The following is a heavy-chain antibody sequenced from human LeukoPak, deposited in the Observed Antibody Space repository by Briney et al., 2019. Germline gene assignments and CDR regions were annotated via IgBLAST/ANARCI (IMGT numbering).Heavy chain of an antibody. CDR3: ARGNGITEMNL. CDR2: ISHDGAKK. J-gene: IGHJ4*02. Sequence: GGSLRLSCSASGFTFNIFGMHWVRQAPGRGLEWVAVISHDGAKKHYADSVKGRFTISRDTSKTTLFLQMDSLRVEDTAVYYCARGNGITEMNLWGQGTLVTVSS. CDR1: GFTFNIFG. V-gene: IGHV3-30*03.